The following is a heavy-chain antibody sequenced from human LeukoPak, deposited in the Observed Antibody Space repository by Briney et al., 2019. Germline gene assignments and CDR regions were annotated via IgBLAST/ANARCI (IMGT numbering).Heavy chain of an antibody. V-gene: IGHV4-59*01. D-gene: IGHD3-10*01. Sequence: SETLSLTCTVSGGSISSYYWSWIRQPPGKGLEWIGYIYYSGSTNYNPSLESRVTISVDTSKNQFSLKLSSVAAADTAVYYCARGRSSMVRGYYYYYMDVWGKGTTVTISS. J-gene: IGHJ6*03. CDR1: GGSISSYY. CDR2: IYYSGST. CDR3: ARGRSSMVRGYYYYYMDV.